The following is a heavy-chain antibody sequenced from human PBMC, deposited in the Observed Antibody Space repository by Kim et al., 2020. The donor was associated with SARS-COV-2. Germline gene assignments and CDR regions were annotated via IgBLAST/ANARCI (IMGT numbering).Heavy chain of an antibody. CDR3: TTDQIAAREYYFDY. J-gene: IGHJ4*02. CDR2: IKSKTDGGTT. D-gene: IGHD6-6*01. V-gene: IGHV3-15*01. Sequence: GGSLRLSCAASGFTFSNAWMSWVRQAPGKGLEWVGRIKSKTDGGTTDYAAPVKGRFTISRDDSKNTLYLQMNSLKTEDTAVYYCTTDQIAAREYYFDYWGQGTLVTVSS. CDR1: GFTFSNAW.